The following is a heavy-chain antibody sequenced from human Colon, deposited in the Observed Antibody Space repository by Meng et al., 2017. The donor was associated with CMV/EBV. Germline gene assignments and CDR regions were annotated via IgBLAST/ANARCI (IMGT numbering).Heavy chain of an antibody. V-gene: IGHV3-21*06. Sequence: GESLKISCAVSGFSFPDYTMNWVRQAPGKGLEWVSSITTSGRHKYYSDSVQGRFTISRDDAKTSLYLQMDSLRAEDTAVYYCVKYCGADCLYGMDVWGQGTTVTVSS. CDR1: GFSFPDYT. CDR2: ITTSGRHK. J-gene: IGHJ6*02. CDR3: VKYCGADCLYGMDV. D-gene: IGHD2-21*01.